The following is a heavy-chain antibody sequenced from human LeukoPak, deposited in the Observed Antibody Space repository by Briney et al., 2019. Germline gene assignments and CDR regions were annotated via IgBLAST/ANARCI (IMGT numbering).Heavy chain of an antibody. V-gene: IGHV3-21*01. D-gene: IGHD6-19*01. J-gene: IGHJ4*02. CDR2: ITSSSSYI. CDR1: GFTFSSYS. CDR3: ARDLALYSSEDYSSFDY. Sequence: GGSLRLSCAASGFTFSSYSINWVRQAPGKGLEWVSSITSSSSYIYYADSVKGRFTISRDNAKNSLYLQMNSLRAEDTAVYYCARDLALYSSEDYSSFDYWGQGTLITVSS.